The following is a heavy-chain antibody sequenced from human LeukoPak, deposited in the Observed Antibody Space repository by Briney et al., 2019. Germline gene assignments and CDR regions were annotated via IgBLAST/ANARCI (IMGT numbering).Heavy chain of an antibody. D-gene: IGHD3/OR15-3a*01. V-gene: IGHV4-39*01. J-gene: IGHJ4*02. CDR3: ARHPLDYYFDY. Sequence: KPSGTLSLTCTVSGGSISSSSYYWGWIRQPPGKGLEWIGSIYYSGSTYYNPSLKSRVTISVDTSRNQFSLKLSSVTAADTAVYYCARHPLDYYFDYWGQGTLVTVSS. CDR2: IYYSGST. CDR1: GGSISSSSYY.